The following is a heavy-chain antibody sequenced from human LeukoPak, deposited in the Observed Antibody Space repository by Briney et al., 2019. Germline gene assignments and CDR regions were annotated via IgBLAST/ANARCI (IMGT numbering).Heavy chain of an antibody. CDR1: GFTFSSYS. Sequence: GGSLRLSCAASGFTFSSYSMNWVRQAPGKGLEWVSSISSSSNIYYADSVKGRFTISRDNAKNSLYLQMNSLRVEDTAVYYCXXXXXXXXXXSLREIKRSREIDYWGQGTLVTVSS. D-gene: IGHD5-24*01. CDR2: ISSSSNI. J-gene: IGHJ4*02. V-gene: IGHV3-21*01. CDR3: XXXXXXXXXXSLREIKRSREIDY.